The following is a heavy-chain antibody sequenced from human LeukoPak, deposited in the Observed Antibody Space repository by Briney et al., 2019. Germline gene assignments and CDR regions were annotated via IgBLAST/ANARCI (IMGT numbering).Heavy chain of an antibody. J-gene: IGHJ4*02. CDR3: ARGRGKWLRFNYFDY. CDR2: INHSGST. V-gene: IGHV4-34*01. CDR1: GGSFSGYY. Sequence: PSETLSLTCAVYGGSFSGYYWSWIRQPPGKGLEWIGEINHSGSTNYNPSLKSRVTISVDTSKNQFSLKLSSVTAADTAVYYCARGRGKWLRFNYFDYWGQGTPVTVSS. D-gene: IGHD5-12*01.